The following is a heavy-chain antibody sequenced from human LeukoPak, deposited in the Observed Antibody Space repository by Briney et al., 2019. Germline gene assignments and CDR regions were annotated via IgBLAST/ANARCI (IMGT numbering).Heavy chain of an antibody. J-gene: IGHJ4*02. V-gene: IGHV5-10-1*01. Sequence: GESLKISCKSSGYSFTSYWISWERQMPGKGLEWMGRIDPSDSYTNYSPSFQGHVTISADKSISTAYLQWSSLKASDTAMFYCARPSADGSGSYPYWGQGTLVTVSS. CDR2: IDPSDSYT. CDR1: GYSFTSYW. D-gene: IGHD3-10*01. CDR3: ARPSADGSGSYPY.